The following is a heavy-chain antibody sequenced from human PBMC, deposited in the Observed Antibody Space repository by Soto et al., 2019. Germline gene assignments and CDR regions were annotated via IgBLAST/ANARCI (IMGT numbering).Heavy chain of an antibody. D-gene: IGHD3-3*01. CDR1: GGSISSSNW. CDR2: IYHSGST. V-gene: IGHV4-4*02. CDR3: ARSDYDFWSGRASWYFDL. J-gene: IGHJ2*01. Sequence: SETLSLTCAVSGGSISSSNWWSWVRQPPGKGLEWIGEIYHSGSTNYNPSLKSRVTISVDKSKNQFSLKLGSVTAADTAVYYCARSDYDFWSGRASWYFDLWGRGTLVTVSS.